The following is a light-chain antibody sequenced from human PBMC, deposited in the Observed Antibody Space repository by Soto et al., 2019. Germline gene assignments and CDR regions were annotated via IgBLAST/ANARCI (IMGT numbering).Light chain of an antibody. V-gene: IGKV3-11*01. CDR1: LSVGRY. Sequence: EIVLTQSPATLSLSPGEGATLSCRASLSVGRYLAWYQQKPGQAPRLLIYDASKRATGIAARFSGSGSGTDFTLTISSLEPEDFAVYYCQQRSDWPSTFGGGTKVQIK. J-gene: IGKJ4*01. CDR2: DAS. CDR3: QQRSDWPST.